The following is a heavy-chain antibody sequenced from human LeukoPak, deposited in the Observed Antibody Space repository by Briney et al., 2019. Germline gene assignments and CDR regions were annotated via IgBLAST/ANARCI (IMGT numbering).Heavy chain of an antibody. CDR3: ARDRGPSCTSLNYYFDY. Sequence: SETLSLTCTVSGGSISSYYWSWIRQPAGKGLEWIGRIYTSGSTNYNPSLKSRVTMSVDTSKNQFSLKLSSVTAADTAVYYCARDRGPSCTSLNYYFDYWGQGTLVTVSS. J-gene: IGHJ4*02. V-gene: IGHV4-4*07. CDR1: GGSISSYY. CDR2: IYTSGST. D-gene: IGHD2-2*01.